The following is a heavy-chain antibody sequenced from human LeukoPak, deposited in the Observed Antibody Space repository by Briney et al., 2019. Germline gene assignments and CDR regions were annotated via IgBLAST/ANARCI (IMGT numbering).Heavy chain of an antibody. Sequence: ASVKVSCKASGYTFTGYYMHWVRQAPGQGLEWMGWINPNSGGTNYAQKFQGRVTMTRDKSISTAYMELSRLRSDDTAVYYCASARYYYDSSGYYYSGLDAFDIWGQGTMVTVSS. CDR2: INPNSGGT. D-gene: IGHD3-22*01. V-gene: IGHV1-2*02. CDR1: GYTFTGYY. CDR3: ASARYYYDSSGYYYSGLDAFDI. J-gene: IGHJ3*02.